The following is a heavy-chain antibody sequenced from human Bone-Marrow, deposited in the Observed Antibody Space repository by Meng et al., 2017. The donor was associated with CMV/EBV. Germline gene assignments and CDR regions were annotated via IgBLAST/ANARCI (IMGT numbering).Heavy chain of an antibody. CDR3: ARDGLTKLTDWYFDL. Sequence: SGGSISSSTWCSWVRQPPGKGLEWIGEIYHSGSTNYTPSLKSRVTISVDKSKNQFSLKLSSVTAADTAVYYCARDGLTKLTDWYFDLWGRGTLVTVSS. V-gene: IGHV4-4*02. J-gene: IGHJ2*01. CDR2: IYHSGST. CDR1: GGSISSSTW. D-gene: IGHD4/OR15-4a*01.